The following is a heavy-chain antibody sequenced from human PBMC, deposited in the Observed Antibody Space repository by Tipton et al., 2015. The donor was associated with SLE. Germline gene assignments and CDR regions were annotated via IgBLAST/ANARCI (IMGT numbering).Heavy chain of an antibody. D-gene: IGHD3-22*01. CDR3: ARGTAEAYYDSSGLGYFDY. Sequence: LRLSCTVSGGSISSYYWSWIRQPPGKGLEWIGYIYYSGSTNYNPSLKSRVTISVDTSKNQFSLKLSSVTAADTAVNYCARGTAEAYYDSSGLGYFDYWGQGTLVTVSS. J-gene: IGHJ4*02. CDR2: IYYSGST. V-gene: IGHV4-59*01. CDR1: GGSISSYY.